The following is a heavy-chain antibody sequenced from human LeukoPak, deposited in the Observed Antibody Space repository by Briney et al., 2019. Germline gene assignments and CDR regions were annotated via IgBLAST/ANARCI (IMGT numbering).Heavy chain of an antibody. CDR3: ARDAILATSRSGNYFAH. V-gene: IGHV3-30-3*01. CDR1: GFTFSSYA. D-gene: IGHD2-21*01. Sequence: PGRSLRLSCAASGFTFSSYAMHWVRQAPGKGLEWVAVISYDGSNKYYADSVKGRITISRDNSKNTLYLQMNSLRAEETAVYYCARDAILATSRSGNYFAHWGQGTLVTVSS. CDR2: ISYDGSNK. J-gene: IGHJ4*02.